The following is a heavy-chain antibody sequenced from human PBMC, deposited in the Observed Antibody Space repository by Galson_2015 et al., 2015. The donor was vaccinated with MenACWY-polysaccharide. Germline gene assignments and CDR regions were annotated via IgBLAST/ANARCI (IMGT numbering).Heavy chain of an antibody. Sequence: SLRLSCEASGLTFSSYAMSWVRQAPGKGLEWVSTVSGSGSSTYYADSVKGRFTISRNNSKNTLYLQMGSLIDEDTAVYYCAKVAVAGPMSFFDYWCQGTLFTVSS. V-gene: IGHV3-23*01. J-gene: IGHJ4*02. CDR1: GLTFSSYA. CDR3: AKVAVAGPMSFFDY. CDR2: VSGSGSST. D-gene: IGHD6-19*01.